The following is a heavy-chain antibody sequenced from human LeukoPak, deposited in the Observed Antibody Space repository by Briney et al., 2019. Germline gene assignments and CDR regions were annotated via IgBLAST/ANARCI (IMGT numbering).Heavy chain of an antibody. CDR3: ARGYSGYDSGPLDY. J-gene: IGHJ4*02. Sequence: SQTLSLTWTVSGGSISSGGYYWSWIRQHPGKGLEWIGYIYYSGSTYYNPSLKSRVTISVDTSKNQFSLKLSSVTAADTAVYYCARGYSGYDSGPLDYWGQGTLVTVSS. D-gene: IGHD5-12*01. CDR1: GGSISSGGYY. V-gene: IGHV4-31*02. CDR2: IYYSGST.